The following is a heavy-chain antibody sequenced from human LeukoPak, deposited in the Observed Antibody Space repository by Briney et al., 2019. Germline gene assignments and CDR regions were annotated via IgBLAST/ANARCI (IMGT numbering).Heavy chain of an antibody. CDR3: ARDLEGIAAARERYYYYGMDV. V-gene: IGHV6-1*01. CDR1: GDSVSSNSAA. CDR2: TYYRSKWYN. Sequence: SQTLSLTCAISGDSVSSNSAAWNWIRQSPSRGLEWLGRTYYRSKWYNDYAVSVKSRITINPDTSKNQFSLQLNSVTPEDTAVYYCARDLEGIAAARERYYYYGMDVWGQGTTVTVSS. D-gene: IGHD6-13*01. J-gene: IGHJ6*02.